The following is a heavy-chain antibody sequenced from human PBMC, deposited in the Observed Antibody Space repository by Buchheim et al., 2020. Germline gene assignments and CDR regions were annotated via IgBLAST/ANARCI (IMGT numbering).Heavy chain of an antibody. CDR1: GFTFNNYA. CDR3: AKGEYYDDTQFDY. CDR2: ISRNSGST. J-gene: IGHJ4*02. Sequence: EVQLLESGGGLVQPGGSLRLSCAASGFTFNNYAMSWVRQPPGKGLDWVSTISRNSGSTYYADSVKGRFTISRDNSKNTLYLQMNSLRAEDTAVYYCAKGEYYDDTQFDYWGQGTL. V-gene: IGHV3-23*01. D-gene: IGHD3-22*01.